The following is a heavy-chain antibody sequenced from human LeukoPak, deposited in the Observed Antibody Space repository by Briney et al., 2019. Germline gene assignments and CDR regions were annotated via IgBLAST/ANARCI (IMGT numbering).Heavy chain of an antibody. CDR3: ARGGEARWYYFDY. J-gene: IGHJ4*02. D-gene: IGHD3-10*01. Sequence: PSETLSLTCTVSGASISGFYWTWIRQPPGKGLEWLGYIYYSGSTDYNPSLKSRVTISVDTSKNQVSLKLSSVTAADTAVYYCARGGEARWYYFDYWGRGTLVTVSS. CDR1: GASISGFY. CDR2: IYYSGST. V-gene: IGHV4-59*01.